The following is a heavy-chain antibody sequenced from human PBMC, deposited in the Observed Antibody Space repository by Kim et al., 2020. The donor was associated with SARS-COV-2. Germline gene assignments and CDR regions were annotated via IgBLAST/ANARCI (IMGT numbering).Heavy chain of an antibody. J-gene: IGHJ4*02. CDR2: MNPNSGNT. CDR1: RYTFTSYD. V-gene: IGHV1-8*01. Sequence: ASVKVSCKASRYTFTSYDINWVRQATGQGLEWMGWMNPNSGNTGYAQKFQGRVTMTRNTSISTAYMELSSLRSEDTAVYYCARGPLTMVRGEDWGQGTLVTVSS. D-gene: IGHD3-10*01. CDR3: ARGPLTMVRGED.